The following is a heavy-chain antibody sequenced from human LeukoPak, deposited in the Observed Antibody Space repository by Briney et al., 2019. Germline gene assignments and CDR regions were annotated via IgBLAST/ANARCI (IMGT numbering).Heavy chain of an antibody. CDR3: VRGGEIGLDY. CDR1: GYTLNTYD. D-gene: IGHD3-16*01. V-gene: IGHV3-13*01. Sequence: GVSLRLSCAASGYTLNTYDMHWVRQTTGQGLEGISSIDSSGCYTYYAASVKGRFTISRENDKNSLYLHMNSLRAGDTAVYSCVRGGEIGLDYWGHGTLVTVSS. J-gene: IGHJ4*01. CDR2: IDSSGCYT.